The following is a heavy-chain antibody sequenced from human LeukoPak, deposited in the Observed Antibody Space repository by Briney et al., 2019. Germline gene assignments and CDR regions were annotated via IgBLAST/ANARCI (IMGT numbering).Heavy chain of an antibody. CDR1: GYTFTSYA. CDR3: ARALTDYSQLPSDAFDI. Sequence: ASVKVSCKASGYTFTSYAMNWVRQAPGQGLEWMGWINTNTGNPTYAQGFAGRFVFSLDTSVSTAYLQISSLKAEDTAVYYCARALTDYSQLPSDAFDIWGQGTMVTVSS. J-gene: IGHJ3*02. CDR2: INTNTGNP. V-gene: IGHV7-4-1*02. D-gene: IGHD1-1*01.